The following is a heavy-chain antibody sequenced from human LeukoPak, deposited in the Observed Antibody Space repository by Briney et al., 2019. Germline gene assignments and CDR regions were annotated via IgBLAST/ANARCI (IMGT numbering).Heavy chain of an antibody. CDR3: ASRIAVAAPIDY. Sequence: GSLRLSCAASGFTFSSYEMNWVRQAPGKGLEWVSYISSSGSSIYYADSVKGRFTISRDNAKKSLYLQMNSLRAEDTAVYYCASRIAVAAPIDYWGQGTLVTVSS. CDR1: GFTFSSYE. J-gene: IGHJ4*02. CDR2: ISSSGSSI. V-gene: IGHV3-48*03. D-gene: IGHD6-19*01.